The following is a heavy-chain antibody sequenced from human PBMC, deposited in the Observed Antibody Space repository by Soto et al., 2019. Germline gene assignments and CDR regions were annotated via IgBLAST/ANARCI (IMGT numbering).Heavy chain of an antibody. Sequence: SETLSLTCTVSGGSISSYYWSWIRQPPGKGLEWIGYIYYSGSTNYNPSLKSRVTISVDTSKNQFSLKLSSVTAADTAVYYCARTVDCSGGSCYSAGWDWFDPWGQGTLVTVSS. D-gene: IGHD2-15*01. V-gene: IGHV4-59*08. CDR1: GGSISSYY. CDR3: ARTVDCSGGSCYSAGWDWFDP. J-gene: IGHJ5*02. CDR2: IYYSGST.